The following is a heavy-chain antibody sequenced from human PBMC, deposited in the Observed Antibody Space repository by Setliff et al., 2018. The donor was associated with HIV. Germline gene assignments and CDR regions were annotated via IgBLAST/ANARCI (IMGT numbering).Heavy chain of an antibody. Sequence: GESLKISCHLSGYSFVDFWIGWVRQMPGKGLEWVGFIYPGYSDSRYSPSFRGQVTISADKSTTTAYLDWASLKASDTAMYYCVRYIGAAAGYIDHWGQGTLVTVSS. J-gene: IGHJ4*02. D-gene: IGHD6-25*01. V-gene: IGHV5-51*01. CDR2: IYPGYSDS. CDR3: VRYIGAAAGYIDH. CDR1: GYSFVDFW.